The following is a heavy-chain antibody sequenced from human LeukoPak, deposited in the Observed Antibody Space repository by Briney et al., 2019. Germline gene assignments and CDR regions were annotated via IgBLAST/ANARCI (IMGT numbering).Heavy chain of an antibody. CDR3: ASSEPLYYDFWSGYYRFNY. J-gene: IGHJ4*02. CDR2: IYYSGST. Sequence: SETLSLTCTVSGGSISSYYWSWIRQPPGKGLEWIGYIYYSGSTDYNPSLKSRVTISVDTSKNQFSLKLSSVTAADTAVYYCASSEPLYYDFWSGYYRFNYWGQGTLVTVSS. V-gene: IGHV4-59*01. D-gene: IGHD3-3*01. CDR1: GGSISSYY.